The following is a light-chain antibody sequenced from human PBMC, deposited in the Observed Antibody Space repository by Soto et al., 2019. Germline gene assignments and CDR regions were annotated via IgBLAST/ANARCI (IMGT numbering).Light chain of an antibody. J-gene: IGKJ1*01. V-gene: IGKV1-8*01. Sequence: AVPISQSPSSLSASTGDRVTITFRASQGISIYLAWYQQKPVKAPKLLIYAASTLQSGVPSRFSGSGSGTDFTLTISCLQSEDFATYYCQQYYSYPRTFGQGTKV. CDR2: AAS. CDR3: QQYYSYPRT. CDR1: QGISIY.